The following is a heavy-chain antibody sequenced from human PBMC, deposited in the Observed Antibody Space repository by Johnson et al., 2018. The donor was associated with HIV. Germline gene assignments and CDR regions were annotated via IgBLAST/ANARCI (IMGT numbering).Heavy chain of an antibody. Sequence: VQLVESGGGVVQPGGSLRLSCAASGFTFSNAWMSWVRQAPGKGLEWVSVIYGSNSTYYADSVKGRFTISRDNSKNTVYLQMNSLRAEDTAVYYCARVGQLSRTKAFGILCRWTMITGSS. CDR3: ARVGQLSRTKAFGI. CDR2: IYGSNST. D-gene: IGHD6-13*01. CDR1: GFTFSNAW. J-gene: IGHJ3*02. V-gene: IGHV3-66*01.